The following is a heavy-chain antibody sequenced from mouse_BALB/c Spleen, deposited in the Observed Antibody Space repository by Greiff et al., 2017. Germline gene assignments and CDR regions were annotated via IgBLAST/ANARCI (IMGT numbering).Heavy chain of an antibody. CDR1: GFTFSSFG. CDR3: ARGLLRLRDYAMDY. D-gene: IGHD1-2*01. CDR2: ISSGSSTI. V-gene: IGHV5-17*02. Sequence: EVQGVESGGGLVQPGGSRKLSCAASGFTFSSFGMHWVRQAPEKGLEWVAYISSGSSTIYYADTVKGRFTISRDNPKNTLFLQMTSLRSEDTAMYYCARGLLRLRDYAMDYWGQGTSVTVSS. J-gene: IGHJ4*01.